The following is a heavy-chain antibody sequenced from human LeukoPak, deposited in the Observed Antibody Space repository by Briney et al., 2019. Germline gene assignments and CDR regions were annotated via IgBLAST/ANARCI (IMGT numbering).Heavy chain of an antibody. CDR2: ISGSGDST. CDR3: AKDLKRMTTET. Sequence: GXSLRLSCAASGFTFSSYWMNWARQAPGKGLEWVSAISGSGDSTYYADSVKGRFTISRDNPKNTLYLQMNSLRAEDTAVYYCAKDLKRMTTETWGQGTLVTVSS. J-gene: IGHJ5*02. D-gene: IGHD4-17*01. CDR1: GFTFSSYW. V-gene: IGHV3-23*01.